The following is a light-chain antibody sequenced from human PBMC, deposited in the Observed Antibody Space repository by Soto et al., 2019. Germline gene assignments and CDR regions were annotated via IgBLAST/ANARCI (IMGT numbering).Light chain of an antibody. CDR2: EVS. V-gene: IGLV2-18*01. Sequence: QAVVTQPPSVSGSPGQSVTISCTGTSSDVGSYNRVSWYQQPPGTAPKLMIYEVSNRPSGVPDRFSGSKSGNTASLTISGLQAEDEADYYCSLYTSSSTVVFGGGTKLTVL. CDR3: SLYTSSSTVV. J-gene: IGLJ2*01. CDR1: SSDVGSYNR.